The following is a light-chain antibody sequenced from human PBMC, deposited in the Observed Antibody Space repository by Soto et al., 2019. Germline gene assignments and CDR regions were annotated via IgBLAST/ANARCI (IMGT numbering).Light chain of an antibody. V-gene: IGKV3-15*01. CDR1: QSVSSN. CDR2: GAS. CDR3: QHYINSPYT. J-gene: IGKJ2*01. Sequence: EIVMTQSPATLSVSLGERATLSCRASQSVSSNLAWYQQKPGRAPRLLIYGASTRATGIPARFSGSGSGTEFTLTISNLQSEDFALYYCQHYINSPYTFGQGTKLEIK.